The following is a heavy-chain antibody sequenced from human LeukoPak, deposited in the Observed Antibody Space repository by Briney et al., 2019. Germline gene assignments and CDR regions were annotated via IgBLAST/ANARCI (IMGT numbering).Heavy chain of an antibody. CDR2: INGDGSNT. CDR3: AKFGVVTESDY. D-gene: IGHD3-3*01. Sequence: GGLRLSCAASGFTFGSHWMHWVRQAPGKGLVWVSRINGDGSNTTYADSVKGRFTISRDNAKNTLYLQMNSLRAEDTAVYYCAKFGVVTESDYWGQGTLVTVSS. CDR1: GFTFGSHW. J-gene: IGHJ4*02. V-gene: IGHV3-74*03.